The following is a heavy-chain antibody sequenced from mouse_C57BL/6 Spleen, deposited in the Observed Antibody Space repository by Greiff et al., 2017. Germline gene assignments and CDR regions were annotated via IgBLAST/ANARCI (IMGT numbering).Heavy chain of an antibody. CDR1: GYTFTSYW. J-gene: IGHJ4*01. CDR2: IDPSDSET. V-gene: IGHV1-52*01. CDR3: ARGVYYGNPYALGD. Sequence: VQLQQPGAELVRPGSSVKLSCKASGYTFTSYWMHWVKQRPIQGLEWIGNIDPSDSETHYNQKFKDKATLTVDKSSSTAYMQLSSLTSEDSAVYYCARGVYYGNPYALGDWGQGASVSVSS. D-gene: IGHD2-1*01.